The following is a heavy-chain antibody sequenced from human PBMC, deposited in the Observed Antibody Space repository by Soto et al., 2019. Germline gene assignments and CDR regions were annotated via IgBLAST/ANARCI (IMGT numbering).Heavy chain of an antibody. J-gene: IGHJ1*01. CDR2: IYYSGST. CDR1: GGSISSSSYY. Sequence: QLQLQESGPGLVKPSETLSLTCTVSGGSISSSSYYWGWIRQPPGKGLEWIGRIYYSGSTYYNPSLKSRGTISVDTSKNQFSLKLSSVTAADTAVYYCATGWFGESQHWGQGTLVTVSS. V-gene: IGHV4-39*01. D-gene: IGHD3-10*01. CDR3: ATGWFGESQH.